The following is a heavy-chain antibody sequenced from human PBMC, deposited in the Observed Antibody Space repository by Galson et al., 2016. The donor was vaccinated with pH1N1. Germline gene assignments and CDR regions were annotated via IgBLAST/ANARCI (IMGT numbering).Heavy chain of an antibody. CDR3: ARSAAAVGNAFDM. D-gene: IGHD6-13*01. J-gene: IGHJ3*02. V-gene: IGHV1-69*02. CDR1: GGTFSSYT. CDR2: ILPILGIA. Sequence: SVKVSCKASGGTFSSYTINWVRQAPGQGLEWMGRILPILGIANYAQKFQGRVTITADKSTSTAYMEVISLKADDTAVNYCARSAAAVGNAFDMWGQGTKVTVSS.